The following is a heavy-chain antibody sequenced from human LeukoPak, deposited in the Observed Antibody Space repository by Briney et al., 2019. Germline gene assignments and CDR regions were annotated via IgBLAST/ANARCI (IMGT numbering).Heavy chain of an antibody. D-gene: IGHD3-3*01. CDR2: ISSSSSYI. J-gene: IGHJ4*02. CDR1: GFTFSSYS. Sequence: GGSLRLSCAASGFTFSSYSMNWVRQAPGKGLEWVSSISSSSSYIYYADSVKGRFTISRDNAKNSLYLQMNSLRAEDTAVYYCARALARGTIFGIVAFDYWGQGTLVTVSS. CDR3: ARALARGTIFGIVAFDY. V-gene: IGHV3-21*01.